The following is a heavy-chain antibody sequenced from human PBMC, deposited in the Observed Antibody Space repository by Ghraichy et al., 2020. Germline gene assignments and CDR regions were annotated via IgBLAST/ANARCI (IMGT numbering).Heavy chain of an antibody. J-gene: IGHJ6*02. D-gene: IGHD4-23*01. Sequence: GGSLRLSCVASGFTFSGYSLNWVRQSPGKGLEWVSYITSSSRTKSYADSVKGRFTISRDNAQNSLYLQMNSLRDEDAAVYYCARGSKVVRFFYYDGMYVWGQATPVTVSS. CDR2: ITSSSRTK. CDR1: GFTFSGYS. CDR3: ARGSKVVRFFYYDGMYV. V-gene: IGHV3-48*02.